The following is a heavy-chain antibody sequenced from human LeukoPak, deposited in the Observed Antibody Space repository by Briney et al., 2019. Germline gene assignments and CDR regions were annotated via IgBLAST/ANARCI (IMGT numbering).Heavy chain of an antibody. CDR1: GGSFSGYY. CDR3: ARGGYVLRYFDY. Sequence: PSETLSLTCAVYGGSFSGYYWSWIRQPPGKGLEWIGEINHSGSTNYNPSLKSRVTISVDTSKNQFSLKLSSVTAADRAVYYCARGGYVLRYFDYWGQGTLVTVSS. D-gene: IGHD3-9*01. CDR2: INHSGST. V-gene: IGHV4-34*01. J-gene: IGHJ4*02.